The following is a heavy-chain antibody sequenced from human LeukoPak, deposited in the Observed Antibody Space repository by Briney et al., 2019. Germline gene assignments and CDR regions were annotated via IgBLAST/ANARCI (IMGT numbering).Heavy chain of an antibody. CDR3: ARSPGYTYCDS. CDR2: IYYSGST. CDR1: GGSNSSSSYY. Sequence: PSETLSLXCTVSGGSNSSSSYYWGWNRQPPGKGPEWVGSIYYSGSTYYNPSLNSRVTISVDTSKNQFSLKLSSVTAADTAVYYCARSPGYTYCDSWGQGTLVTVSS. J-gene: IGHJ4*02. D-gene: IGHD5-18*01. V-gene: IGHV4-39*01.